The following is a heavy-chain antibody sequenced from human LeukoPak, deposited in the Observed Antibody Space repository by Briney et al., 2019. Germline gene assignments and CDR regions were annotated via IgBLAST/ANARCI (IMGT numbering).Heavy chain of an antibody. Sequence: GGSLRLSCAASGFTFDDYAMHWVRQAPGEGLEWVSAISGGSSDTHYADSVKGRFTVSRDSAKNTVFLQMNSLRAEDTAVYFCARGISSTWYFDYWGQGALVTVSS. CDR3: ARGISSTWYFDY. V-gene: IGHV3-23*01. J-gene: IGHJ4*02. CDR2: ISGGSSDT. CDR1: GFTFDDYA. D-gene: IGHD6-13*01.